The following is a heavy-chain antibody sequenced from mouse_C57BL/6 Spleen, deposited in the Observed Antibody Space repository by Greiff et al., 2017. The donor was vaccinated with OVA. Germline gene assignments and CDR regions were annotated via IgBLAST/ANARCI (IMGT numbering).Heavy chain of an antibody. D-gene: IGHD1-1*01. Sequence: EVNVVESGGGLVKPGGSLKLSCAASGFTFSDYGMHWVRQAPEKGLEWVAYISSGSSTIYYADTVKGRFTISRDNAKNTLFLQMTSLRSEDTAMYYCARSGSSLYYYAMDYWGQGTSVTVSS. CDR1: GFTFSDYG. V-gene: IGHV5-17*01. J-gene: IGHJ4*01. CDR2: ISSGSSTI. CDR3: ARSGSSLYYYAMDY.